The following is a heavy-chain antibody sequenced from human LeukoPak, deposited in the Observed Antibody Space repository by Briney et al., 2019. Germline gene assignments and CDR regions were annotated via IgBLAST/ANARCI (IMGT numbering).Heavy chain of an antibody. V-gene: IGHV3-48*01. J-gene: IGHJ4*02. CDR3: ARATSGNLDY. CDR2: ISSTSSTK. D-gene: IGHD4-23*01. Sequence: GGSLRLSCAASGFTSSTFGMNWVRQAPGKGLEWLLYISSTSSTKYYADSAKGRCTISRDNAKNSLYLQMNSLRAEDTAVYYCARATSGNLDYWGQGTLVTVSS. CDR1: GFTSSTFG.